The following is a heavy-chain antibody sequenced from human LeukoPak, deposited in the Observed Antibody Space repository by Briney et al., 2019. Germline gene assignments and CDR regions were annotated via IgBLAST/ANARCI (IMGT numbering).Heavy chain of an antibody. CDR2: INQDGSDK. CDR1: GYSLSNYW. D-gene: IGHD3-10*01. V-gene: IGHV3-7*01. J-gene: IGHJ6*02. CDR3: AWYGVTHGLDV. Sequence: GGSLRLSCEASGYSLSNYWMSWVRQAPGKGLEWVANINQDGSDKDYVDSVMGRFTISKDNAKNSVYLQMNSLRPEDTAIYYCAWYGVTHGLDVWGQGTTVTVSS.